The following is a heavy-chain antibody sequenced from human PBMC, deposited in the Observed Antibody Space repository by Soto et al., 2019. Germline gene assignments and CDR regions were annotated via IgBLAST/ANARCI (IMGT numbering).Heavy chain of an antibody. V-gene: IGHV3-48*03. Sequence: QPGGSLRLSCAASGFTFSSYEMNWVRQAPGKGLEWVSYISSSGSTIYYADSVKGRFTISRDNAKNSLYLQMNSLRAEDTAVYYCARDQGALSAQFEDIVVVPAASPDGMDVWGQGTTVTVSS. D-gene: IGHD2-2*01. CDR1: GFTFSSYE. J-gene: IGHJ6*02. CDR3: ARDQGALSAQFEDIVVVPAASPDGMDV. CDR2: ISSSGSTI.